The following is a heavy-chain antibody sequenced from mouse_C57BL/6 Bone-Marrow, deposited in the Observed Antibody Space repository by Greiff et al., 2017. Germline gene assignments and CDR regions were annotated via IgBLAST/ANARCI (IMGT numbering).Heavy chain of an antibody. CDR1: GYTFTSYW. D-gene: IGHD6-1*02. V-gene: IGHV1-55*01. CDR2: IYPGSGST. CDR3: AKETDSRGRAMDY. J-gene: IGHJ4*01. Sequence: VQLQQPGAELVKPGASVKMSCKASGYTFTSYWITWVKQRPGQGLEWIGDIYPGSGSTNYNEKFKSKATLTVDTSSSTAYMQLSSLASEDSAVYYCAKETDSRGRAMDYWGQGTSVTVSS.